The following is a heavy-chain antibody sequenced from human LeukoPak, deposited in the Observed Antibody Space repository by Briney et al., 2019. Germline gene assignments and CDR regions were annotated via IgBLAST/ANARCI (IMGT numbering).Heavy chain of an antibody. D-gene: IGHD2-15*01. CDR1: GFTFSSYA. Sequence: GGSLRLSCAASGFTFSSYAMSWVRQAPGKGLEWVSAISGSGGSTYYADSVKGRFTISRDNSKNTLYLQMNSLIAEDTAVYYCAKDRRSGGSCLDYWGQGTLVTVSS. CDR3: AKDRRSGGSCLDY. CDR2: ISGSGGST. J-gene: IGHJ4*02. V-gene: IGHV3-23*01.